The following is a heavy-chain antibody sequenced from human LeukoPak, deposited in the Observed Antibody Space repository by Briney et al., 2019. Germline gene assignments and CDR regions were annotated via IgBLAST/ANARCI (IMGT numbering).Heavy chain of an antibody. CDR1: GGSISSSDYY. D-gene: IGHD2-8*01. J-gene: IGHJ5*02. CDR3: ARENYCTNGVCWTFDP. Sequence: SETLSLTCTVSGGSISSSDYYWGWIRQPPGKGLEWIGNIYYTGSTSYNSSLKSRVTISIDTSKNQFSLQLSSVTAADTAVYFCARENYCTNGVCWTFDPWGQGTLVTVSS. V-gene: IGHV4-39*07. CDR2: IYYTGST.